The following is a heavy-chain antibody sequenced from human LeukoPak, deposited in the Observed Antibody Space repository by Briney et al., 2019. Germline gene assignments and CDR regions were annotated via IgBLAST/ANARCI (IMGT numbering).Heavy chain of an antibody. V-gene: IGHV4-39*01. Sequence: SETLSLTCTVSGSSISSSSYYWGWIRQPPGKGLEWIGSIYYSGSTYYNPSLKSRLTISLDTSKNHFSLKLSSVTAADTAVYYCARHSFRSGYYFDYWGQGTLVTVSS. J-gene: IGHJ4*02. D-gene: IGHD6-25*01. CDR2: IYYSGST. CDR3: ARHSFRSGYYFDY. CDR1: GSSISSSSYY.